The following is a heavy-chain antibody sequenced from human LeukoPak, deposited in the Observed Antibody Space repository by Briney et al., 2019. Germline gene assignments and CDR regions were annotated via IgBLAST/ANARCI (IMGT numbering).Heavy chain of an antibody. J-gene: IGHJ4*02. Sequence: GGSLRLSCAASGFTFSSYAMSWVRQAPGKGLEWVSAISGSGGSTYYADSVKGRFTISRDNSKNTLYLQMNSLRAEDTAVYYCAKLAQMEWLLSPYFDYWGQRTLVTVSS. D-gene: IGHD3-3*01. CDR2: ISGSGGST. CDR1: GFTFSSYA. CDR3: AKLAQMEWLLSPYFDY. V-gene: IGHV3-23*01.